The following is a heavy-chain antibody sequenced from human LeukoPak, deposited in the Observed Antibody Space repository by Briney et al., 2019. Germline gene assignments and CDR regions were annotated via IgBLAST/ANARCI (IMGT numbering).Heavy chain of an antibody. CDR2: ISWNSGSI. D-gene: IGHD3-10*01. V-gene: IGHV3-9*01. CDR3: AASGPFVRSPPHYYYMDV. CDR1: GFTFDDYA. Sequence: GGSLRLSCAASGFTFDDYAMHWVRQAPGKGLEWVSGISWNSGSIGYADSVKGRFTISRDNAKNSLYLQMNSLRAEDTALYYCAASGPFVRSPPHYYYMDVWGKGTTVTVSS. J-gene: IGHJ6*03.